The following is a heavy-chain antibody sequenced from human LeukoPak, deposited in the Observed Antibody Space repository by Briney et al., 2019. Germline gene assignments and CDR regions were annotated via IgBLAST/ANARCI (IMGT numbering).Heavy chain of an antibody. CDR2: IYTSGST. CDR3: ARAGSRGDCTGGVCPYYFDY. V-gene: IGHV4-4*07. D-gene: IGHD2-8*02. CDR1: GGSISSYY. Sequence: SETLSLTCTVSGGSISSYYWSWIRQPAGKGLEWIGRIYTSGSTNYNPSLKSRVTMSVDTSKNQFSLKLSSVTAADTAVYYCARAGSRGDCTGGVCPYYFDYWGQGTLVTVSS. J-gene: IGHJ4*02.